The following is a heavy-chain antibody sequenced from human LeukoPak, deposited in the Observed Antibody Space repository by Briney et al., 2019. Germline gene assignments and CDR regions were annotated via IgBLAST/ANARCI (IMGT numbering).Heavy chain of an antibody. Sequence: PGGSLRLSCAASGFTFSSYSMNWVRQAPGKGLEWVSSISSSSSYIYYADSVKGRFTISGDNAKNSLYLQMNSLRAEDTAVYYCARADSGSSMDDAFDIWGQGTMVTVSS. J-gene: IGHJ3*02. V-gene: IGHV3-21*01. D-gene: IGHD1-26*01. CDR1: GFTFSSYS. CDR2: ISSSSSYI. CDR3: ARADSGSSMDDAFDI.